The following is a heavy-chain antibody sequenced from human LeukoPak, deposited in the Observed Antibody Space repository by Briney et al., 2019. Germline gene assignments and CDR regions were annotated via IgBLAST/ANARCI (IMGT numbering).Heavy chain of an antibody. Sequence: GGSLRLSCAASGFTFSDHAMDWVRQAPGKGLEWVGRIRNKANSYITEYAASVQGRFTVSRDDSKNSLYLQMNSMKTEDTAVYYCTRLVGANDWGQGTLVTVSS. CDR1: GFTFSDHA. J-gene: IGHJ4*02. D-gene: IGHD1-26*01. CDR2: IRNKANSYIT. CDR3: TRLVGAND. V-gene: IGHV3-72*01.